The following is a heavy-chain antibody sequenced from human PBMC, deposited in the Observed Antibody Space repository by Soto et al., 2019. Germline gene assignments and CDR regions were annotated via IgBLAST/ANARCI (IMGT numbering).Heavy chain of an antibody. D-gene: IGHD3-22*01. V-gene: IGHV1-3*01. CDR3: ACDSSGSLDY. J-gene: IGHJ4*02. CDR2: INVGNGDT. Sequence: RQAPGQRLEGMGWINVGNGDTKYAQKFQGRVTITRDTSASTAHMELSSLRSEDTAVYYCACDSSGSLDYWGQATLVNVSS.